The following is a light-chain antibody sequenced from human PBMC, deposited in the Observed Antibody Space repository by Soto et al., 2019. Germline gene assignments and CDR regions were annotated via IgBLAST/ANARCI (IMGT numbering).Light chain of an antibody. CDR3: QKLATSPLT. CDR1: QSLRSSY. Sequence: VLTQSPGTMSLSQVARHTVFCSASQSLRSSYLAWYQQKPGQAHRLLIYGASSRATGIPDRFSGSVSGTDFTLTIRRLEPEEWAVYDGQKLATSPLTFGDGTTGEIK. CDR2: GAS. V-gene: IGKV3-20*01. J-gene: IGKJ4*01.